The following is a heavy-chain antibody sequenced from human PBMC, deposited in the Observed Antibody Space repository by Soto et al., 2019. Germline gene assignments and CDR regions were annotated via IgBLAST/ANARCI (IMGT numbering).Heavy chain of an antibody. V-gene: IGHV4-4*02. Sequence: TSDTLSLTCAVSGGSISSSNWRNWVRQPPGKGLEWIGQIYHSGSTNYNPSLNSRVTISVDKSKNQFSLKLSSVTAADTAVYYCARAGRGYCSGGSCYSGLYGMDVWGPGTTVT. J-gene: IGHJ6*02. D-gene: IGHD2-15*01. CDR1: GGSISSSNW. CDR2: IYHSGST. CDR3: ARAGRGYCSGGSCYSGLYGMDV.